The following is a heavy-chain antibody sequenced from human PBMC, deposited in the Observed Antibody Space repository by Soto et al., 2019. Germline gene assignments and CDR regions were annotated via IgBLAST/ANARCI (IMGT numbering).Heavy chain of an antibody. V-gene: IGHV1-69*13. D-gene: IGHD5-12*01. CDR2: IIPIFGTA. CDR1: GGTFSSYA. J-gene: IGHJ6*02. Sequence: ASVKVSCKASGGTFSSYAISWVRQAPGQGLEWMGGIIPIFGTANYAQKFQGRVTITADESTSTAYMELSSLRSEDTAVYYCASSSPVATIRHYYYYGMDVWGQGTTVTVSS. CDR3: ASSSPVATIRHYYYYGMDV.